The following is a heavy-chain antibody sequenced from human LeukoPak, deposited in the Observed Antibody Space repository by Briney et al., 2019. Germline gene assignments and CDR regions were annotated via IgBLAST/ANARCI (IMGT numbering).Heavy chain of an antibody. J-gene: IGHJ3*02. V-gene: IGHV3-30*04. Sequence: GGSLRLSCSASGFTFSSYAMHWVRQAPGKGLEWVAVISYDGSNKYYADSVKGRFTISRDNSKNTLYLQMNSLRAEDTAVYYCARGGCSSTSCHQDAFDIWGQGTMVTVSS. CDR2: ISYDGSNK. D-gene: IGHD2-2*01. CDR3: ARGGCSSTSCHQDAFDI. CDR1: GFTFSSYA.